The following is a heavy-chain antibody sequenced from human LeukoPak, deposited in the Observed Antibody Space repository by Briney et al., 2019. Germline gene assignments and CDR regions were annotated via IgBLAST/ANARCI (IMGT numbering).Heavy chain of an antibody. CDR3: ARKPWIQLWSFFDY. CDR2: INHSGST. J-gene: IGHJ4*02. Sequence: SETLSLTCAVYGGSFSGYYWSWIRQPPGKGLECIGEINHSGSTNYNPSLKSRVTISVDTSKNQFSLKLSSVTAADTAVYYCARKPWIQLWSFFDYWGQGTLVTVSS. V-gene: IGHV4-34*01. D-gene: IGHD5-18*01. CDR1: GGSFSGYY.